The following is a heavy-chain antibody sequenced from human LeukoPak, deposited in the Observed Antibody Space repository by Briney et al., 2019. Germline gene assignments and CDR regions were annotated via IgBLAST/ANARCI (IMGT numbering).Heavy chain of an antibody. CDR1: GFTFSSYG. Sequence: GGSLRLSCAASGFTFSSYGMHWVRQAPGKGLGWVAVISYDGSNKYYADSVKGRFTISRDNSKNTLYLQMNSLRAEDTAVYYCAKVGIVGATGDYWGQGTLVTVSS. J-gene: IGHJ4*02. V-gene: IGHV3-30*18. D-gene: IGHD1-26*01. CDR2: ISYDGSNK. CDR3: AKVGIVGATGDY.